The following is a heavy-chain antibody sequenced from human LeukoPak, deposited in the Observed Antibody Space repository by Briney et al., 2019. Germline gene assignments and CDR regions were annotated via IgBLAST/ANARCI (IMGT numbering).Heavy chain of an antibody. Sequence: SETLSLTCAVSGYSISSGYYWGWIRQPPGKGLEWIGSIYHSGSTYYNPSLKSRVTISVDTSKNQFSLKLSSVTAADTAVYYCAGPNCSGGSCYSEAFDIWGQGTMVTVSS. CDR2: IYHSGST. CDR3: AGPNCSGGSCYSEAFDI. D-gene: IGHD2-15*01. CDR1: GYSISSGYY. V-gene: IGHV4-38-2*01. J-gene: IGHJ3*02.